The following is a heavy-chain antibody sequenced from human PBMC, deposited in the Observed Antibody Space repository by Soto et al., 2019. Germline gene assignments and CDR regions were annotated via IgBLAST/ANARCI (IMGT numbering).Heavy chain of an antibody. Sequence: GCLRLSCALSGLTFRNYVMHWVRQAPGKGLEWVAVIPDDGSYQYYADSVKGRFTISRDNSKNTLYLQMNSLRAEDTAVYYCVKEEGNNANGLDGWGKGTLVSVAS. CDR1: GLTFRNYV. CDR2: IPDDGSYQ. V-gene: IGHV3-30*02. J-gene: IGHJ4*02. D-gene: IGHD2-2*01. CDR3: VKEEGNNANGLDG.